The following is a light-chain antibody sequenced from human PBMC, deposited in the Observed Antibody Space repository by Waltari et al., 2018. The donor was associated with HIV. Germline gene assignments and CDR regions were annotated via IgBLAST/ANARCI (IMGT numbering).Light chain of an antibody. Sequence: QSALTQPASVPGSPGQSITIPCVGTSSAIGNHQYVSWFQHHPGKAPKLIIYEVSNRPSGVSDRFSGSKSGNTASLTISGLQVEDEAEYYCNSETSAGTYVFGTGTKVTVL. CDR1: SSAIGNHQY. V-gene: IGLV2-14*01. CDR2: EVS. J-gene: IGLJ1*01. CDR3: NSETSAGTYV.